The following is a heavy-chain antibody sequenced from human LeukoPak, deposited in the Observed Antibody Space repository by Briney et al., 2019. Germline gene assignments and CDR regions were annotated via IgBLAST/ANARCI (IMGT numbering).Heavy chain of an antibody. CDR3: AKDLLGVAAGNY. J-gene: IGHJ4*02. Sequence: GGTLRLSCAASGFTFSSHGMSWVRQGPGKGLEWVSGISGSGGDTYYADSVKGRFTISRDNSKSTLYLQMNSLRAEDTAVYSCAKDLLGVAAGNYWGQGTLATVSS. V-gene: IGHV3-23*01. CDR2: ISGSGGDT. CDR1: GFTFSSHG. D-gene: IGHD6-13*01.